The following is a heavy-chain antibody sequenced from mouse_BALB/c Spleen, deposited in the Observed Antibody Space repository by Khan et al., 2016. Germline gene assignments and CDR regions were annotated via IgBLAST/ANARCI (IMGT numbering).Heavy chain of an antibody. CDR1: GDSITSGY. Sequence: EVQLQESGPSLVKPSPTLSLTCSVTGDSITSGYWNWIRKCPGHKLEYMGYINYSGSTHYNPALKSRISTTRDTSKNQYYLQLNSVTTEDTATYYCARSNWYDVSFAYWGQGTLVTVSA. D-gene: IGHD2-14*01. J-gene: IGHJ3*01. CDR3: ARSNWYDVSFAY. V-gene: IGHV3-8*02. CDR2: INYSGST.